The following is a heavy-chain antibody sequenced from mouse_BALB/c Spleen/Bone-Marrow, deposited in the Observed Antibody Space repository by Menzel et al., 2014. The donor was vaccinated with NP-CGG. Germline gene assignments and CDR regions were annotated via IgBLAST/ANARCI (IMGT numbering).Heavy chain of an antibody. CDR2: IDPSDSET. J-gene: IGHJ4*01. CDR3: ARALGDGYYYAMDY. Sequence: VKLVESGAELVKPGPPVKLSCKASGYTFTSYWMTWVKQRSGRGLEWIGRIDPSDSETHYNQEFKDKATLTVDKSSSTAYIQLSSLTSGDSAVYYCARALGDGYYYAMDYWGQGTSVTVSS. V-gene: IGHV1-69*02. CDR1: GYTFTSYW. D-gene: IGHD2-3*01.